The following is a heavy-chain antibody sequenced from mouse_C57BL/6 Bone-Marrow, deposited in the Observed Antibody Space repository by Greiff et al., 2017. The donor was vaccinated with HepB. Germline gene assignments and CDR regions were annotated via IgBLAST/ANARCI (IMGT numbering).Heavy chain of an antibody. J-gene: IGHJ4*01. CDR2: INPSNGGT. D-gene: IGHD1-1*01. CDR1: GYTFTSYW. Sequence: VQLQQPGTELVKPGASVKLSCKASGYTFTSYWMHWVKQRPGQGLEWIGNINPSNGGTNYNEKFKSKATLTVDKSSSTAYMQLSSLTSEDSAVYYCARGAVVALYAMDYWGQGTSVTVSS. V-gene: IGHV1-53*01. CDR3: ARGAVVALYAMDY.